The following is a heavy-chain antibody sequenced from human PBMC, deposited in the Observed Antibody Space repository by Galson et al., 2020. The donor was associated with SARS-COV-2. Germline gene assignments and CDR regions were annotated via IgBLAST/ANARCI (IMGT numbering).Heavy chain of an antibody. J-gene: IGHJ4*02. Sequence: SETLSLTCTVSGHSVSSGYYWGWIRQPPGQGLEWVGTIYHDGTTYYNPSLNSRVTISVDTSKNQFSLKMRSVTAADTAVYHCARTSDAGDYAAEFSIWGQGTLVTVSS. D-gene: IGHD4-17*01. CDR3: ARTSDAGDYAAEFSI. CDR2: IYHDGTT. CDR1: GHSVSSGYY. V-gene: IGHV4-38-2*02.